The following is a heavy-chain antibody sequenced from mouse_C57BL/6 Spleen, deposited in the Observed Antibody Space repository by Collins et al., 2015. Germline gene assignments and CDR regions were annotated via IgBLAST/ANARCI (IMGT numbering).Heavy chain of an antibody. J-gene: IGHJ2*01. CDR1: GYTFTSYW. D-gene: IGHD1-1*01. V-gene: IGHV1-64*01. CDR3: APITTVVNYFDY. Sequence: QVQLQQPGAELVKPGASVKLSCKASGYTFTSYWMHWVKQRPGQGLEWIGMIHPNSGSTNYNEKFKSKATLTVDKSSSTAYMQLGSLTSEDSAVYYCAPITTVVNYFDYWGQGTTLTVSS. CDR2: IHPNSGST.